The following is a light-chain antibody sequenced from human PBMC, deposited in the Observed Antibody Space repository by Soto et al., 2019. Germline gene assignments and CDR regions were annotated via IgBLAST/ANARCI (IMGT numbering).Light chain of an antibody. CDR2: GVS. J-gene: IGKJ1*01. CDR3: QQYGSSPRT. Sequence: EIVLTQSPGTLSLSPGERATLSCRASQSVRSSYLAWYQQKLGQAPRLLIYGVSNRATGIPDRFSGSGSGTDFTLTISRLEYEDFAVYYCQQYGSSPRTFGQGTKVESK. CDR1: QSVRSSY. V-gene: IGKV3-20*01.